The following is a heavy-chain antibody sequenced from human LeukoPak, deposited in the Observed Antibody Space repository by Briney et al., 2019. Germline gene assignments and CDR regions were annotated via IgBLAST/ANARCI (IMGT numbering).Heavy chain of an antibody. CDR3: ARDLRTDIVAKSDAFDI. Sequence: GASVKVSCKASGYTFTSYGISWVRQAPGQGLELMGWISAYNGNTNYAQKLQGRVTMTTDTSTSTAYMELRSLRSDDTAVYYCARDLRTDIVAKSDAFDIWGQGTMVTVSS. D-gene: IGHD5-12*01. CDR2: ISAYNGNT. V-gene: IGHV1-18*01. J-gene: IGHJ3*02. CDR1: GYTFTSYG.